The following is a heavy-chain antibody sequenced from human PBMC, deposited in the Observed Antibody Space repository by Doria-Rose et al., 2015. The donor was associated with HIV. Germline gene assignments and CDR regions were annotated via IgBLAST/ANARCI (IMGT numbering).Heavy chain of an antibody. CDR2: ISHAGST. J-gene: IGHJ6*02. V-gene: IGHV4-34*01. Sequence: QVQLQQWDAGLVTPSETLSLTCAVFGGSFSGYYWSWIRQPPRKGLEWIGEISHAGSTNYKTSLKSRVNISLDTSKNLFSLKLSSVTAADTAVYYCARGLLRGGWNDVDYYYGMDVWGQGTTVTVSS. D-gene: IGHD1-1*01. CDR1: GGSFSGYY. CDR3: ARGLLRGGWNDVDYYYGMDV.